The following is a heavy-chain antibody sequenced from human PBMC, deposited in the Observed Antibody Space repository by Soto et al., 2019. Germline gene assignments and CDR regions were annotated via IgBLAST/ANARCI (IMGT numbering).Heavy chain of an antibody. D-gene: IGHD2-2*01. CDR2: IYSGGST. CDR3: ARGRGVVVPAGDYILSCGRVQLVGSDV. CDR1: GFTVSSNY. V-gene: IGHV3-53*01. J-gene: IGHJ6*02. Sequence: GGSLRLSCAASGFTVSSNYMSWVRQAPGKGLEWVSVIYSGGSTYYADSVKGRFTISGDNAKNSLYLQMNSLRAEDTAVYYCARGRGVVVPAGDYILSCGRVQLVGSDVWGQGTMVTVSS.